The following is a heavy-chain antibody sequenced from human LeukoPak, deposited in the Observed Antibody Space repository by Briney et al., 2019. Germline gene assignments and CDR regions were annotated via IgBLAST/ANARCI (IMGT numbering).Heavy chain of an antibody. D-gene: IGHD3-10*01. CDR1: GYLFTSYW. CDR2: IHPADSDT. Sequence: GESLKISCKGSGYLFTSYWIAWVRQMPGKGLEWMGIIHPADSDTRYSPSFQGQVTISADKSISTAFLRWTSLKASDTAIYYCARGRGTGSPIGPRYFDLWGRGTLVTVSS. CDR3: ARGRGTGSPIGPRYFDL. V-gene: IGHV5-51*01. J-gene: IGHJ2*01.